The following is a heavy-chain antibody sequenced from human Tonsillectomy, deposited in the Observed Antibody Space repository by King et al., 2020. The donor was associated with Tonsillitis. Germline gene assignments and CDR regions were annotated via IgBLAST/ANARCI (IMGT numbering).Heavy chain of an antibody. CDR2: IIPISGTA. V-gene: IGHV1-69*01. CDR3: AREYYDSRRIPSGGFDP. CDR1: GGTFSNYD. J-gene: IGHJ5*02. D-gene: IGHD3-22*01. Sequence: QLVQSGAEVKKPGSSVKVSCKASGGTFSNYDISWVRQAPGQGLEWMGGIIPISGTANYAQKFQGRVTITADASTNTAYMELSGLRSEDTAVYYCAREYYDSRRIPSGGFDPWGQGTLVTVSS.